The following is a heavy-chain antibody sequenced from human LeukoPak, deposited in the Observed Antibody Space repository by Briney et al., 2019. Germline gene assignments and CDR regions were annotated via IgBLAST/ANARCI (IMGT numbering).Heavy chain of an antibody. J-gene: IGHJ4*02. CDR2: INHSGST. Sequence: PSETLSLTCAVYGGSFSGYYRSWIRQPPGKGLEWIGEINHSGSTNYNPSLKSRVTISVDTSKNQFSLKLSSVTAADTAVYYCARDLGLKFPFDYWGQGTLVTVSS. V-gene: IGHV4-34*01. CDR1: GGSFSGYY. CDR3: ARDLGLKFPFDY.